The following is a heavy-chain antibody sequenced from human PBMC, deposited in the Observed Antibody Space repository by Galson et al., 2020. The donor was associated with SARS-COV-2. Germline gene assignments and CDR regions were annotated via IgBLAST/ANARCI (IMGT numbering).Heavy chain of an antibody. CDR3: ARSYGGYYYMDV. V-gene: IGHV3-30*04. D-gene: IGHD2-8*01. Sequence: GGSLRLSCAASGFTFSSYAMHWVRQAPGKGLEWVAVISYDGSNKYYADSVKGRFTISRDNSKNTLYLQMNSLRAEDTAVYYCARSYGGYYYMDVWGKGTTVTVSS. J-gene: IGHJ6*03. CDR1: GFTFSSYA. CDR2: ISYDGSNK.